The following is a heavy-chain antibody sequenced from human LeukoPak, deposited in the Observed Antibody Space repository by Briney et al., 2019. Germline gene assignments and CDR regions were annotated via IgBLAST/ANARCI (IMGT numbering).Heavy chain of an antibody. CDR1: GGSISGYY. J-gene: IGHJ4*02. Sequence: PSETLSLTCTGSGGSISGYYWSWIRQPPGKGLEGVGYIYYSGSTNYHPSLKRRVTISVDTSKTQFSLRLRSVTAADTAVYYCARQIYGDLYYFDYWGQGTLVTVSS. V-gene: IGHV4-59*08. D-gene: IGHD4-17*01. CDR2: IYYSGST. CDR3: ARQIYGDLYYFDY.